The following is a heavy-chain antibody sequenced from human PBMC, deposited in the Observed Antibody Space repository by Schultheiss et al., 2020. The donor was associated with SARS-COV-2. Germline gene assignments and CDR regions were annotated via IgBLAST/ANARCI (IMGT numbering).Heavy chain of an antibody. CDR1: GFTFSSYS. Sequence: GGSLRLSCAASGFTFSSYSMNWVRQAPGKGLEWVSYISSSSSTIYYADSVKGRFTISRDNAKNSLYLQMNSLRAEDTAVYYCARAPSYEAVALSGYYYGMDVWGQGTTVTVSS. CDR2: ISSSSSTI. V-gene: IGHV3-48*04. D-gene: IGHD6-19*01. CDR3: ARAPSYEAVALSGYYYGMDV. J-gene: IGHJ6*02.